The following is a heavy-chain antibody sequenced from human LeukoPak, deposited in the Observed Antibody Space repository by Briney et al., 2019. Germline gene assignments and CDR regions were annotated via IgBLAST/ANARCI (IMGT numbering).Heavy chain of an antibody. Sequence: ASVKVSCKASGYTFTTYGISWVRQAPGQGLEWMGWISAYNGNTNYAQKLQGRVTMTTDTSTSTAYMELRSLRSDDTAVYYCARPNPKDSSGYAFYPGGFDLWGRGTLVTVSS. CDR3: ARPNPKDSSGYAFYPGGFDL. V-gene: IGHV1-18*01. CDR1: GYTFTTYG. D-gene: IGHD3-22*01. J-gene: IGHJ2*01. CDR2: ISAYNGNT.